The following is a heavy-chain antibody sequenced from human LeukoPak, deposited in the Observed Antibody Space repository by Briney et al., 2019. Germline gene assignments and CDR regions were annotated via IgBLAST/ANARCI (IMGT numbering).Heavy chain of an antibody. D-gene: IGHD3-3*01. CDR1: GLTFTNAW. CDR2: IKSKSDGGTA. J-gene: IGHJ4*02. CDR3: ATVGYDFWSGYHEEGPDY. V-gene: IGHV3-15*01. Sequence: KPGGSLRLSCAASGLTFTNAWMSWVRQAPGKGLEWAGRIKSKSDGGTADYAAPVNGRFAISRDDSKQMLHLQMDSLKTEDTAVYYCATVGYDFWSGYHEEGPDYWGQGTLVTVSS.